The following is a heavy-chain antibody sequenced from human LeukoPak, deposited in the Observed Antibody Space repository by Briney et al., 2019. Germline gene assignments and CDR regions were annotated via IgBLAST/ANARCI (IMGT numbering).Heavy chain of an antibody. V-gene: IGHV4-59*01. CDR2: IYYSGST. CDR1: GGSISSYY. CDR3: AREGVITGTTIDYAFDI. J-gene: IGHJ3*02. Sequence: SETLSLTCTVSGGSISSYYWSWIRQPPGKGLEWIGYIYYSGSTNYNPSLKSRVTISVDTSKNQFSLKLSSVTAADTAVYYCAREGVITGTTIDYAFDIWGQGTMVTVS. D-gene: IGHD1-7*01.